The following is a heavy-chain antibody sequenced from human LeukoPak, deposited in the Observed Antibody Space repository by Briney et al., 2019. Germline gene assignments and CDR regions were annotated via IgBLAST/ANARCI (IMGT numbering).Heavy chain of an antibody. D-gene: IGHD2/OR15-2a*01. Sequence: GGSLRLSCAASGFTFGRYGMHWVRQPPGEGLEWVAFIWYDGSHKDYADSVKGRFTISGDNSKNTLFLQMNSLRAEDTAVYFCARGRGDCSTTCCYFDYWGQGTLVTVSS. CDR1: GFTFGRYG. V-gene: IGHV3-33*01. CDR2: IWYDGSHK. J-gene: IGHJ4*02. CDR3: ARGRGDCSTTCCYFDY.